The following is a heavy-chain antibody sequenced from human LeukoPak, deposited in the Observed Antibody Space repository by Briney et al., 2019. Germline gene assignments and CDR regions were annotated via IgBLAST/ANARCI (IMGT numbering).Heavy chain of an antibody. CDR1: GYSGIELS. J-gene: IGHJ3*02. CDR2: FDPEDGET. Sequence: ASVKVSCKLSGYSGIELSMHWVRQAPGEGLEWMGGFDPEDGETKYAQKFQGRVTMTEDTSTDTAYMELSRLTSEDTAVYYCATHTISGVVTYASLIWGRGTLVTVSS. D-gene: IGHD3-3*01. CDR3: ATHTISGVVTYASLI. V-gene: IGHV1-24*01.